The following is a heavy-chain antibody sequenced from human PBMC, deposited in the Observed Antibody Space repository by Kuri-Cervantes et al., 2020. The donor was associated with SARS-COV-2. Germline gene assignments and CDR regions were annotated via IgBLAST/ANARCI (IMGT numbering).Heavy chain of an antibody. V-gene: IGHV3-23*01. CDR3: AKDLGRPSWFDP. CDR2: ISGSGGST. J-gene: IGHJ5*02. CDR1: GFTFSSYA. Sequence: GESLKISCAASGFTFSSYAMSWVRQAPGKGLEWVSAISGSGGSTYYADSVKGRFTISRDNSKNTLYLQMNSLRAEDTAVYYCAKDLGRPSWFDPWGQGTPVTVSS.